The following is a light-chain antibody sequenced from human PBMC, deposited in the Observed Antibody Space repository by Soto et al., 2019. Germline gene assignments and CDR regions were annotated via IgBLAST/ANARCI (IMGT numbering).Light chain of an antibody. V-gene: IGKV1-9*01. Sequence: IQLTQSPSSLSASVGDRVTITCRASQGISSYLAWYQQKPGQAPKLLIYAASTLPSGVPSRFSGSGSGTDFTLTISSLETDDFATYYCQQYNSYSRTFGQGTKVDIK. J-gene: IGKJ1*01. CDR1: QGISSY. CDR3: QQYNSYSRT. CDR2: AAS.